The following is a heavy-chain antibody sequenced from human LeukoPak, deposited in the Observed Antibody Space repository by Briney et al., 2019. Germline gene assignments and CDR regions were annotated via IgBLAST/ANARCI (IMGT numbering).Heavy chain of an antibody. CDR2: INYSGRT. CDR3: ARLSTSDTDGNYFDF. D-gene: IGHD1-1*01. CDR1: GYSISSGYY. Sequence: PSETLSLTCAVSGYSISSGYYWGWIRQPPGKGLEWIGSINYSGRTFYSSSLKSRATISVDTFRNQFSLKVTSVTAADTAVYSCARLSTSDTDGNYFDFWGQGTLVTVSS. V-gene: IGHV4-38-2*01. J-gene: IGHJ4*02.